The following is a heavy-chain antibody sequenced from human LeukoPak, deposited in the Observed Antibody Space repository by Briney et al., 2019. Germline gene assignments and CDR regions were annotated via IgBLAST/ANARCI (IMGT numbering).Heavy chain of an antibody. V-gene: IGHV4-39*07. Sequence: SETLSLTCSVSGGPISNSNSYWAWIRQRPGKGLEWIGEINHSGSTNYNPSLKSRVTMSVDTSKNQFSLKPSSVTAADTAVYYCARGSWYFDYWGQGTLVTVSS. CDR3: ARGSWYFDY. CDR2: INHSGST. CDR1: GGPISNSNSY. J-gene: IGHJ4*02.